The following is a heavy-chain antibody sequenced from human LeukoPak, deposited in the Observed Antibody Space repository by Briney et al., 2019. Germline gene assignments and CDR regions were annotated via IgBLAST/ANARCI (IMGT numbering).Heavy chain of an antibody. Sequence: ASVKVSCKASGYILTSYVMHWVRQAPGQRLEWMGWINAGNGNTKYSQKFQGRVTITRDTSASTAYMELSSLRSEDTAVYHCARDRCSGGSCYTSPFDYWGQGTLVTVSS. V-gene: IGHV1-3*01. CDR1: GYILTSYV. CDR3: ARDRCSGGSCYTSPFDY. D-gene: IGHD2-15*01. CDR2: INAGNGNT. J-gene: IGHJ4*02.